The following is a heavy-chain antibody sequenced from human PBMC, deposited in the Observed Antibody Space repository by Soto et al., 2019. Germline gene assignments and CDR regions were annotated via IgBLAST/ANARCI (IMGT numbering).Heavy chain of an antibody. CDR2: ISGSGGST. CDR1: GFNFSNYA. CDR3: AKSDSSPIFGVVRYGMDV. V-gene: IGHV3-23*01. D-gene: IGHD3-3*01. J-gene: IGHJ6*02. Sequence: GGSLRLSCAGSGFNFSNYAMNWVRQTPGKXLEWVSAISGSGGSTKHADSVTGRLIISRDNSKNTLYLQMNSLRADDTAIYYCAKSDSSPIFGVVRYGMDVWGQGTTVTVSS.